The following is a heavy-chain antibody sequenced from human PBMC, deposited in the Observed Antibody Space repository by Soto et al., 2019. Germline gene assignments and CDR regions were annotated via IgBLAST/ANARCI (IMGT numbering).Heavy chain of an antibody. CDR2: IERDDDDK. Sequence: SGPTLVNPTETLTLTCTFSGFSLTSPGMCVSWIRQSPGMALEWLALIERDDDDKYYSTSLKTRLTISKDTRKNQVVLTMVNMEPADTATYYCARSIRGPRRFNGMDVWGQGTTVTVSS. D-gene: IGHD1-20*01. CDR1: GFSLTSPGMC. V-gene: IGHV2-70*13. CDR3: ARSIRGPRRFNGMDV. J-gene: IGHJ6*02.